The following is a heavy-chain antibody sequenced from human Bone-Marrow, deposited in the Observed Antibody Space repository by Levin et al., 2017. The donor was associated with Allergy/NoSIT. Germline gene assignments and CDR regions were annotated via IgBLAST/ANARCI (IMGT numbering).Heavy chain of an antibody. CDR2: INHSGST. D-gene: IGHD3/OR15-3a*01. V-gene: IGHV4-34*01. J-gene: IGHJ5*02. CDR1: GGSFSGYY. CDR3: ARALDLGTGAHNWFDP. Sequence: SQTLSLTCAVYGGSFSGYYWSWIRQPPGKGLEWIGEINHSGSTNYNPSLKSRVTISVDTSKNQFSLKLSSVTAADTAVYYCARALDLGTGAHNWFDPWGQGTLVTVSS.